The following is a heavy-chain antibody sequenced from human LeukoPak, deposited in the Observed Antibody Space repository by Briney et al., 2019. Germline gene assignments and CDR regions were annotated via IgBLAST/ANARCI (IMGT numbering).Heavy chain of an antibody. D-gene: IGHD1-26*01. J-gene: IGHJ4*02. Sequence: TGGSLRLSCAASGFTFSSYWWSWVRQAPGKGLEWVANIKQDGSEKYYVDPVKGRFTISRDNAKNSLDLQMNSLRAEDTAVYYCARDPGAGTILPLDYFDYWGQGTLVTVSS. CDR2: IKQDGSEK. CDR3: ARDPGAGTILPLDYFDY. CDR1: GFTFSSYW. V-gene: IGHV3-7*01.